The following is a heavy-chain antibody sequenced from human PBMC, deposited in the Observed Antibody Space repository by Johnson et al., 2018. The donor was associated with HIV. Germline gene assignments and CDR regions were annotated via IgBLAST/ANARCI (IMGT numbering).Heavy chain of an antibody. J-gene: IGHJ3*02. CDR2: IRYDESNK. Sequence: QVQLVESGGGLVQPGGSLRLSCAASGFTFSSYWMHWVRQAPGKGLEWVAFIRYDESNKYYADSLKGRFTISRDNSKNTLYLQMNSLRAEDTAVYYCANPTGSDAFDIWGQGTMVTVSS. V-gene: IGHV3-30*02. CDR3: ANPTGSDAFDI. D-gene: IGHD1-1*01. CDR1: GFTFSSYW.